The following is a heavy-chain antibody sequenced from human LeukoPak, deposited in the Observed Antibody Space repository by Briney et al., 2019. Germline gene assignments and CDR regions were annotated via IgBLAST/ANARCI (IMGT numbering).Heavy chain of an antibody. CDR2: MNPNSGNT. CDR1: GYTFISYD. CDR3: ARSGALPRDFWSDRGDAFDI. V-gene: IGHV1-8*01. D-gene: IGHD3-3*01. Sequence: ASVKVSCKASGYTFISYDINWVRQATGQGLEWMGWMNPNSGNTGYAQKFQGRVTITRNTSISTAYMELSSLRSEDTAVYYCARSGALPRDFWSDRGDAFDIWGQGTMVTVSS. J-gene: IGHJ3*02.